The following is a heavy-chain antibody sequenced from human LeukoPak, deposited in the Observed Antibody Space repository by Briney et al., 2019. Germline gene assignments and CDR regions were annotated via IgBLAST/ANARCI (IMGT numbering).Heavy chain of an antibody. CDR3: ARLDGRTLSP. CDR2: IYYTGNT. CDR1: PFSISDGYY. V-gene: IGHV4-38-2*02. Sequence: SETLSLTCTVSPFSISDGYYWGWIRQTPGKGLEWIANIYYTGNTFYNPSLQSRVALSVDTSRNQFSLNLRSVTAADTAVYYCARLDGRTLSPWGQGTLVTISS. D-gene: IGHD5-24*01. J-gene: IGHJ5*02.